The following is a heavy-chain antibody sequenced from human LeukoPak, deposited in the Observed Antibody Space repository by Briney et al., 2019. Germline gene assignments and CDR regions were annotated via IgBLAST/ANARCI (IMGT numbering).Heavy chain of an antibody. CDR3: ARDPIVVVPAAAHYFDY. Sequence: SETLSLTCAVYGGSFSGYYWSWIRQPPGKGLEWIGEINHSGSTNYNPSLKSRVTISVDTSKNQFSLKLSSVTAADTAVYYCARDPIVVVPAAAHYFDYWGQGTLVTVSS. D-gene: IGHD2-2*01. CDR1: GGSFSGYY. J-gene: IGHJ4*02. CDR2: INHSGST. V-gene: IGHV4-34*01.